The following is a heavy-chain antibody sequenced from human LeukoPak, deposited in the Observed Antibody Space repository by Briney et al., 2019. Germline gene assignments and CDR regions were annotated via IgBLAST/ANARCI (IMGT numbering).Heavy chain of an antibody. CDR1: GYTLTELS. CDR2: FDPEDGET. CDR3: ATIPDILMAFDI. D-gene: IGHD3-9*01. V-gene: IGHV1-24*01. J-gene: IGHJ3*02. Sequence: GASVKVSCKVSGYTLTELSMHWVRQAPGKGLEWMGGFDPEDGETIYAQKFQGRVTMTEDTSTDTAYMELSSLRSEDTAVYYCATIPDILMAFDIWGQGTMVTVSS.